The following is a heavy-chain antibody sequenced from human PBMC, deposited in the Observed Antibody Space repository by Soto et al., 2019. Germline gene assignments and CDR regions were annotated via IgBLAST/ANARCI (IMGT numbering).Heavy chain of an antibody. V-gene: IGHV3-11*01. CDR3: AGARDTVTSYFVY. Sequence: QVQLVESGGGLVKPGGSLRLSCAASGFTFSDYYMSWIRQAPGKGLEWVSYISSSGTTIYYADSVKGRFTISRDNAKNSLYLQVNSLRAEDTAVYYCAGARDTVTSYFVYWGQGTLVTVSS. D-gene: IGHD4-17*01. CDR2: ISSSGTTI. J-gene: IGHJ4*02. CDR1: GFTFSDYY.